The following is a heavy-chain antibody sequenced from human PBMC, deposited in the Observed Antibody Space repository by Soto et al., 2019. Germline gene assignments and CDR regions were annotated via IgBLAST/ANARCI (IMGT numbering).Heavy chain of an antibody. CDR2: TGGGGVST. J-gene: IGHJ3*02. CDR1: GFTFRSYA. D-gene: IGHD2-15*01. Sequence: EVQLLESGGGLVEPGGSLRLSCAASGFTFRSYAMTWVRQAPGKGLEWVSYTGGGGVSTYYADSVKGRFTSSRDDSKNTLYLQMNSLRAEYTALYYCAKIVGGGSHHDAFDSWGQGTMVTVSS. CDR3: AKIVGGGSHHDAFDS. V-gene: IGHV3-23*01.